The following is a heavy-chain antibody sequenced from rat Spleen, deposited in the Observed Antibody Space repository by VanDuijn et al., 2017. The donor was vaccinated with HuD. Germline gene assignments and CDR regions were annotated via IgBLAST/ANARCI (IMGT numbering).Heavy chain of an antibody. D-gene: IGHD1-9*01. CDR1: GFTFNNYW. V-gene: IGHV5-31*01. CDR2: ITDTGASS. CDR3: TREGKLYTYYGYNYLPFDY. Sequence: EVQLVESGGGLVQPGRSLKLSCVASGFTFNNYWMTWIRQAPGKGLEWVASITDTGASSYYPDSVKGRFTISRDNAKSTLYLQMNSLRSEDTATYYCTREGKLYTYYGYNYLPFDYWGQGVMVIVSS. J-gene: IGHJ2*01.